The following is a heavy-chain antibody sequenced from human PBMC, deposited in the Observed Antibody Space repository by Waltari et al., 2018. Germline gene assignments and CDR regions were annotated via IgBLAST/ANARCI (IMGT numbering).Heavy chain of an antibody. CDR3: ARERQQLVLGYGWFDP. D-gene: IGHD6-13*01. CDR1: GFTVSSNY. Sequence: EVQLVESGGGLIQPGGSLRLSCAASGFTVSSNYMSWVRQAPGKGLEWVSVIFSGGSKSYADSVKGRFTISRDNSKNTLYLQMNSLRAEDTAVYYCARERQQLVLGYGWFDPWGQGTLVTVSS. V-gene: IGHV3-53*01. J-gene: IGHJ5*02. CDR2: IFSGGSK.